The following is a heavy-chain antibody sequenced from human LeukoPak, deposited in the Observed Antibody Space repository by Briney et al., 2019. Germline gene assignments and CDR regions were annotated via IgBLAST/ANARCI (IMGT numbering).Heavy chain of an antibody. CDR1: GGSISSSNW. J-gene: IGHJ5*02. CDR3: ARVRGNWNYVLWFDP. CDR2: IYHSGST. Sequence: SGTLSLTCAVSGGSISSSNWWSWVRQPPGKGLEWIGEIYHSGSTNYNPSLKSRVTISVDKSKNQFSLKLSSVTAADTAVYYCARVRGNWNYVLWFDPWGQGTLVTVSS. D-gene: IGHD1-7*01. V-gene: IGHV4-4*02.